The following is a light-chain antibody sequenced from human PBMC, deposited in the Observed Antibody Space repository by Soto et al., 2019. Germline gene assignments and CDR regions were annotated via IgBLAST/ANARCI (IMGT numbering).Light chain of an antibody. V-gene: IGKV3-20*01. CDR1: QSVSSIY. Sequence: EIVLTQSPGTLSLSPGERATLSCRASQSVSSIYLAWYQQKPGQAPRLLIYGASNRATGIPDRISGSGSGTDFTLTISRLEPEDFAVYYCQQYGSSPWTFGQGTKVEIK. J-gene: IGKJ1*01. CDR3: QQYGSSPWT. CDR2: GAS.